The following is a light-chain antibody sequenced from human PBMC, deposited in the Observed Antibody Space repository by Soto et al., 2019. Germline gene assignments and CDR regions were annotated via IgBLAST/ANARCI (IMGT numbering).Light chain of an antibody. V-gene: IGLV2-8*01. Sequence: QSALTQPPSASGSPGQSVTISCTGTSSDVGGYNYVSWYQQHPGKAPKVMIYEVSKRPSGVPDRFSGSKSGNTASLTVSGLQAEDEADYYCSSFAGSNEMVFGGGTKLPFL. CDR3: SSFAGSNEMV. CDR1: SSDVGGYNY. J-gene: IGLJ2*01. CDR2: EVS.